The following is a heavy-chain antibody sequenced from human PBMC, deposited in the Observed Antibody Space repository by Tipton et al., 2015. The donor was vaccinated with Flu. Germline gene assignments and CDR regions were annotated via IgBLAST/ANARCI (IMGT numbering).Heavy chain of an antibody. CDR2: IYSSGST. D-gene: IGHD3-10*01. V-gene: IGHV3-66*01. CDR3: ARDRSPGLERLDYYYMDV. J-gene: IGHJ6*03. CDR1: GFTVSSNY. Sequence: SLRLSCAASGFTVSSNYMSWVRQAPGKGLEWVSVIYSSGSTYYADSVKGRFTISRDNSKNTVFLQMNSLRVEDTAVYYCARDRSPGLERLDYYYMDVWGKGTTVTVSS.